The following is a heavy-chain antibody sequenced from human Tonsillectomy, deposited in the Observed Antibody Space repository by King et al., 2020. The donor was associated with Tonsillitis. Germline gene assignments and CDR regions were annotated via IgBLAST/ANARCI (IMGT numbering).Heavy chain of an antibody. D-gene: IGHD2-8*02. Sequence: QLVQSGAEVKKPGESLKISWQGSGYSFTSSWIGWVRQMPGKGLEWMGIIYPGDSDTRYSPSFQGQVTLSADKSISTAYLQWSSLKASDTAMYYCARHFSTGEVGAFDIWGQGTMVSVSS. CDR3: ARHFSTGEVGAFDI. V-gene: IGHV5-51*01. J-gene: IGHJ3*02. CDR2: IYPGDSDT. CDR1: GYSFTSSW.